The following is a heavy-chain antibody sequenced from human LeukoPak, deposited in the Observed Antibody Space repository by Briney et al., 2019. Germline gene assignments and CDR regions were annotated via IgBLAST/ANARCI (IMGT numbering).Heavy chain of an antibody. CDR3: ARVRITMIVVAYDY. V-gene: IGHV3-21*05. CDR1: GLTFSSYA. D-gene: IGHD3-22*01. J-gene: IGHJ4*02. Sequence: GGSLRLSCAASGLTFSSYAVSWVRQAPGKGLEWVSYISSSSSYTNYADSVKGRFTISRDNAKNSLYLQMNSLRAEDTAVYYCARVRITMIVVAYDYWGQGTLVTVSS. CDR2: ISSSSSYT.